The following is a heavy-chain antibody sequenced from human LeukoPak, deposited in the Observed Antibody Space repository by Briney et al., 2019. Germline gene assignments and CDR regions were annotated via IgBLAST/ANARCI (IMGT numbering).Heavy chain of an antibody. CDR1: GYTFGVYG. CDR2: INTNTGNP. CDR3: ARDTSYHYASGTYYIGRHYFDY. V-gene: IGHV7-4-1*02. D-gene: IGHD3-10*01. Sequence: ASVKVSCKVSGYTFGVYGLSWVRQAPGQGLEWMGWINTNTGNPTYAPGFTGRFVFSLDTSVSTAYLQISGLKADDTAVYYCARDTSYHYASGTYYIGRHYFDYWGQGTLVTVSS. J-gene: IGHJ4*02.